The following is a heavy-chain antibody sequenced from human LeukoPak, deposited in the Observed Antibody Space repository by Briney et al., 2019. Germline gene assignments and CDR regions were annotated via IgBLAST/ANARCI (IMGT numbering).Heavy chain of an antibody. CDR2: IIKDGNEK. Sequence: GRSLRLSCAAYGFTFRSYAMHWVRQAPGKGLEWVARIIKDGNEKYYVESIKGRFTISRDNAKNALYLQMNGLRAEDTGVYYCARGHLDPWGQGTLVTVSS. CDR1: GFTFRSYA. V-gene: IGHV3-7*01. J-gene: IGHJ5*02. CDR3: ARGHLDP.